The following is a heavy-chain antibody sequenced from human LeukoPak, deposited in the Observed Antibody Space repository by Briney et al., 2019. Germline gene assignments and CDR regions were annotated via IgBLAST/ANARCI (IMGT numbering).Heavy chain of an antibody. CDR2: ISSSSSTI. J-gene: IGHJ4*02. CDR1: GFTFSSYS. Sequence: PGGSLRLSCAASGFTFSSYSMNWVRQAPGRGLEWVSYISSSSSTIYYADSVKGRFTISRDNAKNSLYLQMNSLRAEDTAVYYCAKDLDYWGQGTLVTVSS. V-gene: IGHV3-48*04. CDR3: AKDLDY.